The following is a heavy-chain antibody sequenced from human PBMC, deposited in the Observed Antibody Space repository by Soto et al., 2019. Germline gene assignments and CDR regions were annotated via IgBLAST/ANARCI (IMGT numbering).Heavy chain of an antibody. D-gene: IGHD3-3*01. CDR1: GFTFSGSA. CDR2: IRSEANSYAT. J-gene: IGHJ6*02. CDR3: TRHSLRWSGYYTTGYYGMDV. V-gene: IGHV3-73*01. Sequence: GGSLRLSCAASGFTFSGSAMHWVRQASEKGLEWVGRIRSEANSYATAYAASVKGRFTISRDDSKNTAYLQRNSLKAEDTAVYYCTRHSLRWSGYYTTGYYGMDVWGQGTTVTVSS.